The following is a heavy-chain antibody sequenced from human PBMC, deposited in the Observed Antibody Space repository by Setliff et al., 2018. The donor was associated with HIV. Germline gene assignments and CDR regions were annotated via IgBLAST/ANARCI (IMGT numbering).Heavy chain of an antibody. J-gene: IGHJ3*01. Sequence: PGESLKISCKGSGYSFRSYWIGWVRQRAGKGLEWMGIIHPGDSDVKYSPSFQAQVTISADKSINTAYVQWSSLEASDTAMYYCASPGYCSSPNCMNVFNFWGHGTMVTVSS. CDR1: GYSFRSYW. V-gene: IGHV5-51*01. CDR3: ASPGYCSSPNCMNVFNF. CDR2: IHPGDSDV. D-gene: IGHD2-2*01.